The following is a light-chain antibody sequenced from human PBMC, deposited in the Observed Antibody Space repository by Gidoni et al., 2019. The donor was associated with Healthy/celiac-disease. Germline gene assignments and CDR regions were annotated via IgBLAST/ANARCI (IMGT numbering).Light chain of an antibody. CDR3: QKYDNLLGA. Sequence: IQMTQSPSSLSASVGDRVTITCQASQDISNYLNWYQQKPGKAPKLLIYDASNLETGVPSRFSGSGSGTDFTLTISSLQPEDIATYYCQKYDNLLGAFXXXTKVEIK. V-gene: IGKV1-33*01. CDR2: DAS. J-gene: IGKJ1*01. CDR1: QDISNY.